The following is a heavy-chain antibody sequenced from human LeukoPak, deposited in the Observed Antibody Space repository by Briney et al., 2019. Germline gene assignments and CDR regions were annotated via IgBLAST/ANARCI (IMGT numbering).Heavy chain of an antibody. D-gene: IGHD3-10*01. CDR2: MNPNSGNT. J-gene: IGHJ6*03. V-gene: IGHV1-8*01. Sequence: ASVKVSCKAPGYTFTSYDINWVRQATGQGLEWMGWMNPNSGNTGYAQKFQGRVTMTRNTSISTAYMELSSLRSEDTAVYYCARVRITMVRGAPYYMDVWGKGTTVTVSS. CDR3: ARVRITMVRGAPYYMDV. CDR1: GYTFTSYD.